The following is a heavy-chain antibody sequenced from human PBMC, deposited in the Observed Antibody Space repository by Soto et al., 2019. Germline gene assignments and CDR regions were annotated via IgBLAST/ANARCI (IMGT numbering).Heavy chain of an antibody. CDR2: ISAYNGNT. D-gene: IGHD4-17*01. J-gene: IGHJ6*02. CDR3: ATFMTTVTYYYGLDV. Sequence: GASVKVSCKASGYTFTSYGISWVRQAPGQGLEWMGWISAYNGNTNYAQKLQGRVTMTTDTSTSTAYMELRSLRSDDTAVYYCATFMTTVTYYYGLDVWGQGTTVTVSS. CDR1: GYTFTSYG. V-gene: IGHV1-18*01.